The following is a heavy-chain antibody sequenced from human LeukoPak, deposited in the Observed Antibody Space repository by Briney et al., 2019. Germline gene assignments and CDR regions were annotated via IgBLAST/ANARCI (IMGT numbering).Heavy chain of an antibody. CDR2: IYYSGST. CDR1: GGSISSYY. V-gene: IGHV4-59*12. J-gene: IGHJ4*02. Sequence: SETLSLTCTVSGGSISSYYWSWIRQPPGKGLEWIGYIYYSGSTNYNPSLKSRVTISVDTSKNQFSLKLSSVTAADTAVYYCARYTSTFYFDSWGQGTLVTVSS. CDR3: ARYTSTFYFDS. D-gene: IGHD3-16*01.